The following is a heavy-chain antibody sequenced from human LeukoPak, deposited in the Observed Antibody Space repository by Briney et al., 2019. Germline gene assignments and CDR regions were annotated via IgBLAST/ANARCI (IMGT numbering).Heavy chain of an antibody. CDR2: MSASGGST. J-gene: IGHJ1*01. D-gene: IGHD6-13*01. Sequence: GGSLRLSCAASGFTFSSYAMSWVRQAPGKGLEWVSAMSASGGSTYYADSVKGRFTISRDNSKNTLYLQVNSLRAEDTAVYYCAKDGSSSWQEKYFQHWGQGTLVTVSS. V-gene: IGHV3-23*01. CDR3: AKDGSSSWQEKYFQH. CDR1: GFTFSSYA.